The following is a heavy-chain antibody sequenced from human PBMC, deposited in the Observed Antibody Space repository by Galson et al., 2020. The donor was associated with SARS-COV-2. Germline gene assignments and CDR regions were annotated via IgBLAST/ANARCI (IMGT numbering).Heavy chain of an antibody. D-gene: IGHD1-1*01. CDR2: ISSHGGST. Sequence: GGSLRLSCSASGFIFSTYAMHWVRQAPGKGLEYVSGISSHGGSTYYADSVKGSFTISRDNSKNTLYLQMSGLSAEDTAVYYCVKDYWRRIDSWGPFHVWGQGTRVTVSS. CDR1: GFIFSTYA. V-gene: IGHV3-64D*09. CDR3: VKDYWRRIDSWGPFHV. J-gene: IGHJ3*01.